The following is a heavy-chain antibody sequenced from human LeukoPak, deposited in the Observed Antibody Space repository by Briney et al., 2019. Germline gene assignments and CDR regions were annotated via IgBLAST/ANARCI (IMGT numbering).Heavy chain of an antibody. CDR1: GGTFSSYA. CDR3: ATGGRQQLVLGGYYMDV. J-gene: IGHJ6*03. CDR2: IIPIFGTA. Sequence: SVKVSCKASGGTFSSYAISWVRQAPGQGLEWMGGIIPIFGTANYAQKFQGRVTMTEDTSTDTAYMELSSLRSEDTAVYYCATGGRQQLVLGGYYMDVWGKGTTVTVSS. D-gene: IGHD6-13*01. V-gene: IGHV1-69*06.